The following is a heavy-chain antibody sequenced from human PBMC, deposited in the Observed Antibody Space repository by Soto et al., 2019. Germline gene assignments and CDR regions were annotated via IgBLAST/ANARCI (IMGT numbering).Heavy chain of an antibody. V-gene: IGHV3-23*01. CDR3: AKDLMYYYDSCCYYYETESIDY. Sequence: GGSLRLSCTASGFTFSTYAMSWVRQAPGKGLEWVSTISDSGSTYYADSVKGRFTISRDNSKNTLYLEMNSLRAEDTAVYYCAKDLMYYYDSCCYYYETESIDYWGPGPLVSVSS. D-gene: IGHD3-22*01. CDR2: ISDSGST. J-gene: IGHJ4*02. CDR1: GFTFSTYA.